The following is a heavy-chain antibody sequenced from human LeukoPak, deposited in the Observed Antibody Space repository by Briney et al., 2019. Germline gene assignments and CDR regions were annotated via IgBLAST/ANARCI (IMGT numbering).Heavy chain of an antibody. V-gene: IGHV4-59*01. CDR1: GGSISSYY. D-gene: IGHD3-22*01. CDR3: ARDVSGDYYDSSGYHTYYYYGMDV. Sequence: PSETLSLTCTVSGGSISSYYWSWIRQPPGKGLEWNGYIYYSGSTNYNPSLKSRVTISVDTSKNQFSLKLSSVTAADTAVYYCARDVSGDYYDSSGYHTYYYYGMDVWGQGTTVTVSS. CDR2: IYYSGST. J-gene: IGHJ6*02.